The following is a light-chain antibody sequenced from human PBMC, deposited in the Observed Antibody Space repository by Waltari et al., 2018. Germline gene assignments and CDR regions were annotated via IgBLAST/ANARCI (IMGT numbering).Light chain of an antibody. V-gene: IGKV3-11*01. CDR3: QQRYKWPHS. CDR2: DAF. CDR1: QIVGHN. Sequence: EIVLTQSPATLSFSAGEGATLSCRASQIVGHNLAWYQTRPGQAPRLLTYDAFDRAAGVPARLSGSSSGVEFTLTISSLEPEDSGVYFCQQRYKWPHSFGGGTKVEI. J-gene: IGKJ4*01.